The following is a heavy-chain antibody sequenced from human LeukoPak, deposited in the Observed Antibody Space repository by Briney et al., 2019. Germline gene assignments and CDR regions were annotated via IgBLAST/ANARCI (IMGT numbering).Heavy chain of an antibody. CDR3: AKGDTTWELPHDY. Sequence: GGSLRLSCAASGFTFSSYWMTWVRQAPGKGLEWVANIKYEGSEQYYVDSVKGRFIISRDNARNSLYLQMNSLRAEDTAVYCAKGDTTWELPHDYWGQGTLVTVSS. D-gene: IGHD1-26*01. V-gene: IGHV3-7*03. CDR2: IKYEGSEQ. J-gene: IGHJ4*02. CDR1: GFTFSSYW.